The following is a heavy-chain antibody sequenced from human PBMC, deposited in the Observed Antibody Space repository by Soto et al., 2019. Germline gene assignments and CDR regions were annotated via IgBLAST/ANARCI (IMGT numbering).Heavy chain of an antibody. CDR3: ARTYCSSTSCYGGAYYYYAMDV. D-gene: IGHD2-2*01. V-gene: IGHV3-33*01. CDR1: GFTFSSYG. J-gene: IGHJ6*02. CDR2: IWYDGSNE. Sequence: GGSLRLSCAASGFTFSSYGMHWVRQAPGKGLEWVAAIWYDGSNEYYADSVRGRLSISRDNSKNTLYLQMNSLTADDTAMYSCARTYCSSTSCYGGAYYYYAMDVWGQGTTVTVSS.